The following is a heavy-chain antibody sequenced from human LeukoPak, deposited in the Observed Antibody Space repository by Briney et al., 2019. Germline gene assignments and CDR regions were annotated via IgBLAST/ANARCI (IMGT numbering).Heavy chain of an antibody. J-gene: IGHJ3*02. CDR1: GFTFNSYE. Sequence: SGGSLRLSCAASGFTFNSYEMHWVRQAPGKGLEWVSYISSSGTTIYYADSVKGRFTISRDNAKNSLYLQMNSLRAEDTAIYYCARESDDSGDAFDIWGQGTMVTVSS. D-gene: IGHD3-10*01. CDR3: ARESDDSGDAFDI. V-gene: IGHV3-48*03. CDR2: ISSSGTTI.